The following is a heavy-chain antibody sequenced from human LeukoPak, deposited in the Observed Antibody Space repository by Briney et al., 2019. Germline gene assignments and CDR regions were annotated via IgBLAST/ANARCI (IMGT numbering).Heavy chain of an antibody. CDR1: RFTFSSYE. J-gene: IGHJ6*04. Sequence: GGSLRLSCAASRFTFSSYEMNWVRQAPGKGLEWVSYISSSGSTIYYPDSVKGRFTISRDNAKNSLYLQMNSLGAEDTAVYYCAKDQTRNYYYGMDVWGKGTTVTVSS. V-gene: IGHV3-48*03. CDR3: AKDQTRNYYYGMDV. CDR2: ISSSGSTI.